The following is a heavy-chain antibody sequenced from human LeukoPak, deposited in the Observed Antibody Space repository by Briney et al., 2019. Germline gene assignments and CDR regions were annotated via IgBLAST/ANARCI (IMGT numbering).Heavy chain of an antibody. D-gene: IGHD1-1*01. Sequence: GGSLRLSCAASGFTVSSNYMSWVRQAPGKGLEWVSVIYSGGSTYYADSVKGRFTISRDNSKNTLYLQMNSLRAEDTAVYYCARGQRNEPNAFDIWGQGTMVTVSS. J-gene: IGHJ3*02. CDR2: IYSGGST. CDR1: GFTVSSNY. V-gene: IGHV3-66*01. CDR3: ARGQRNEPNAFDI.